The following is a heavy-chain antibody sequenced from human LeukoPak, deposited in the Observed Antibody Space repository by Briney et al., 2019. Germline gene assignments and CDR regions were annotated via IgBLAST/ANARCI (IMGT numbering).Heavy chain of an antibody. CDR3: AIGDYGHDAFDI. V-gene: IGHV1-69*04. Sequence: SVKVSCKASGGTFSSYAISWVRQAPGQGLEWMGRIIPILGIANYAQKFQGRVTITADKSTSTAYMELSSLRSEDTAVYYCAIGDYGHDAFDIWGQGTMVTVPS. CDR1: GGTFSSYA. CDR2: IIPILGIA. D-gene: IGHD4-17*01. J-gene: IGHJ3*02.